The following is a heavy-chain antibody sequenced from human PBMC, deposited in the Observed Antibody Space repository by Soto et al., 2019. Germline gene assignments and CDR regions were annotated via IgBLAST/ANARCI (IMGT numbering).Heavy chain of an antibody. V-gene: IGHV6-1*01. CDR3: ARSDSNSYYGMDV. CDR2: TYYRSKWYN. Sequence: PSQTLSLTCAISWDSVSSNSAAWNWIRQSPSRGLEWLGRTYYRSKWYNDYAVSVKSRITITPETSNNQLSLQLNTVTPEDTAVYYCARSDSNSYYGMDVWGQGTAVTVSS. CDR1: WDSVSSNSAA. J-gene: IGHJ6*02.